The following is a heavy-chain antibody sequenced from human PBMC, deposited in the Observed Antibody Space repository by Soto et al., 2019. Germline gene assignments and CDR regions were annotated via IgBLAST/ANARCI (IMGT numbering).Heavy chain of an antibody. D-gene: IGHD2-2*02. V-gene: IGHV3-23*01. CDR2: ISGSGGST. CDR1: GLTFSSYA. Sequence: EVQLLESGGGLVQPGGSLRLSCAASGLTFSSYAMSWVRQAPGKGLEWVSAISGSGGSTYYADSVKGRFTISRDNSKNSLDLQMNSLRAEDTAVYYCAKDLRYCSCTRCYTRPLHDAFDIWGQGTRVTVSS. CDR3: AKDLRYCSCTRCYTRPLHDAFDI. J-gene: IGHJ3*02.